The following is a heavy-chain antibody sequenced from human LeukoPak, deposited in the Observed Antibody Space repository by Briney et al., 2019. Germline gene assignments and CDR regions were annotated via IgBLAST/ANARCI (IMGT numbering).Heavy chain of an antibody. D-gene: IGHD1-20*01. CDR2: IYPGDSDT. CDR3: ARNRYNWNRSYYGMDV. V-gene: IGHV5-51*01. CDR1: GYSFTSYW. J-gene: IGHJ6*02. Sequence: GESLKISCKGSGYSFTSYWIGWVRQMPGKGLEWMGIIYPGDSDTRYSPSFQGQVTISADKSISTAYLQWSSLKASDTATYYCARNRYNWNRSYYGMDVWGQGTTVTVSS.